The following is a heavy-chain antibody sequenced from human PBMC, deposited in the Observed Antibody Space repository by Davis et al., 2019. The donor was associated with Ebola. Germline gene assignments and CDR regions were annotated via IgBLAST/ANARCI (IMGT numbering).Heavy chain of an antibody. J-gene: IGHJ5*02. Sequence: GESLKISCAASGFTFSSYYMNWVRQAPGKGLEWVSSISSSSNYIYYADSMKGRFTISRDNAKNSLYLQMNSLRAEDTAVYYRAGGGEYYYGSGSPWGQGTLVTVSS. CDR2: ISSSSNYI. D-gene: IGHD3-10*01. V-gene: IGHV3-21*01. CDR1: GFTFSSYY. CDR3: AGGGEYYYGSGSP.